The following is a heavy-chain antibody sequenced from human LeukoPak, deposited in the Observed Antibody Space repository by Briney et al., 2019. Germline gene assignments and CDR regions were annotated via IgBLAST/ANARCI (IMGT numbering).Heavy chain of an antibody. V-gene: IGHV3-30*18. D-gene: IGHD2-15*01. Sequence: PGGSLRLSCAASRFTFSSYGMHWVRQAPGKGLEWVAVISYDGSNKYYADSVKGRFTISRDNSKNTLYLQMNSLRAEDTAIYYCAKNGDRGAYCTGGTCYPYFYYYMDVWGKGTTVTI. CDR1: RFTFSSYG. J-gene: IGHJ6*03. CDR2: ISYDGSNK. CDR3: AKNGDRGAYCTGGTCYPYFYYYMDV.